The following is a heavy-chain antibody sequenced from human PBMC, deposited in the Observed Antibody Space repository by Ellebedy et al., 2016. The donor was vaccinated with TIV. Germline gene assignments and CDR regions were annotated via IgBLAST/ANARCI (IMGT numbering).Heavy chain of an antibody. V-gene: IGHV1-46*01. D-gene: IGHD3-16*01. CDR1: GYTFTSYY. J-gene: IGHJ5*02. CDR2: INPTGGST. Sequence: AASVKVSCKASGYTFTSYYIHWVRQAPGQGLEWMGIINPTGGSTNYEQKFHGRVSMTRDTSTSTVYMELSSLRSEDTAVYYCGRVLGSYGWFDPWGQGTLVTVSS. CDR3: GRVLGSYGWFDP.